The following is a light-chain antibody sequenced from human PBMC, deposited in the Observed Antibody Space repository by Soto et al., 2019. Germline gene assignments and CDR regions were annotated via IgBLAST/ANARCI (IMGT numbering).Light chain of an antibody. J-gene: IGKJ1*01. CDR2: KAS. V-gene: IGKV1-5*03. CDR3: QQYERYST. Sequence: DYQVTQSPSTLYASVGDRVTITCRASQNIYTWLAWYQQKPGIAPKLLIHKASTLESGVPSRFSGSGYGTEFTLTISGLQPEDSATCNCQQYERYSTFGQGTKV. CDR1: QNIYTW.